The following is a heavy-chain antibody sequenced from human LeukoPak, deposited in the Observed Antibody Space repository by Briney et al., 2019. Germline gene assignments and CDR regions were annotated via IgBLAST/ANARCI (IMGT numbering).Heavy chain of an antibody. Sequence: GGSLRLSCAASGFTFSSYSMNWVRQAPGKGLEWVSSISSSSSYIYYADSVKGRFTISRDNAKNSLYLQMNSLRAEDTAVYYCARDGFTYYYDSSGSKTDGYFDYWGQGTLVTVSS. CDR3: ARDGFTYYYDSSGSKTDGYFDY. V-gene: IGHV3-21*04. CDR2: ISSSSSYI. J-gene: IGHJ4*02. D-gene: IGHD3-22*01. CDR1: GFTFSSYS.